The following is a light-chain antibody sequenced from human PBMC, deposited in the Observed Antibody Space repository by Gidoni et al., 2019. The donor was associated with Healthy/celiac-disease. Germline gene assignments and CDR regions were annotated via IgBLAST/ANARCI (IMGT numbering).Light chain of an antibody. CDR3: QQRSNWPPWT. V-gene: IGKV3-11*01. CDR2: DAS. J-gene: IGKJ1*01. Sequence: EIVLTQSPATLSLSPGERATLSCRASQSVSSYLAWYQQKPGQAPRLLIYDASNRATGIPARFSGSGSGTDFTLTISRLEPEDFAVYYCQQRSNWPPWTFGQXTKVEIK. CDR1: QSVSSY.